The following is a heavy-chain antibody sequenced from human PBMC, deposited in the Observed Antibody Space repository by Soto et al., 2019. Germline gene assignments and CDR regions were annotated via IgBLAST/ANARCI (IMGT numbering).Heavy chain of an antibody. Sequence: QVQLVQSGAEVKKPGASVKVSCKASGYTCTGYYMHWVRQAPGQGLEWMGWINPNSGGTNYAQKFQGWVTMTRDTYISTAYMELSRLRSDDTAVYYCARWGYSSGRYYYYGMDVWGQGTTVTVSS. CDR1: GYTCTGYY. CDR3: ARWGYSSGRYYYYGMDV. D-gene: IGHD6-19*01. V-gene: IGHV1-2*04. CDR2: INPNSGGT. J-gene: IGHJ6*02.